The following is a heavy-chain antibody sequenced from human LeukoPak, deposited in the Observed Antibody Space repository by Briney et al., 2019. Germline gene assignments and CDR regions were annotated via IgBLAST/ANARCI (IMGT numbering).Heavy chain of an antibody. D-gene: IGHD3-3*01. V-gene: IGHV3-23*01. CDR1: GVTFSSYA. CDR3: AKDLPYYDFWSGNLDY. J-gene: IGHJ4*02. CDR2: ISGSGGST. Sequence: PGGSLRLSCAASGVTFSSYAMSWVRQAPGKGLEWVSAISGSGGSTYYADSVKGRFTISRDNSKNTLYLQMNSLRAEDTAVYYCAKDLPYYDFWSGNLDYWGQGTLVTVSS.